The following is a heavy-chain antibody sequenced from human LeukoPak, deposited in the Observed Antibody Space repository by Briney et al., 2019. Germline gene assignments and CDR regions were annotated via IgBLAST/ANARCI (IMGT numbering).Heavy chain of an antibody. J-gene: IGHJ4*02. CDR2: NSGSGSDT. CDR3: AKALTGWGAYDY. CDR1: GFTFSGYA. Sequence: GGSLRLSCAGSGFTFSGYAMSWVRQAPGKGLEWVSANSGSGSDTFYADSVKGRFTISRDNSKNTLSVQMNSLRAEDTAVYYCAKALTGWGAYDYWGQGALVTVSS. V-gene: IGHV3-23*01. D-gene: IGHD3-9*01.